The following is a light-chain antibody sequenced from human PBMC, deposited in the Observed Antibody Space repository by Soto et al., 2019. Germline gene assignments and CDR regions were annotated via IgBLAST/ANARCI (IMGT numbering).Light chain of an antibody. CDR1: SGHSSYA. J-gene: IGLJ2*01. Sequence: LVLTQSPSASASLGASVKLTCTLSSGHSSYAIAWHQQQPEKGPRYLMKLDSDGSHTKGDAIPDRFSGSSSGAERYLTISSLQSADEADYYCQTWGTGIHVVFGGGTKLTVL. CDR3: QTWGTGIHVV. CDR2: LDSDGSH. V-gene: IGLV4-69*01.